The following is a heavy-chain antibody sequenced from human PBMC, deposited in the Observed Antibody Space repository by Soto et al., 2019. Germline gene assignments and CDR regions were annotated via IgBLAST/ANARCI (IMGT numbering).Heavy chain of an antibody. D-gene: IGHD2-15*01. J-gene: IGHJ4*02. CDR2: IYWYDDK. CDR1: GVSLTTSGVG. CDR3: AHRQRTVVVGAPFDL. Sequence: SGPTLVNPTQTLTLTCTLSGVSLTTSGVGVGWIRQPPGKALEWIALIYWYDDKRFSPSQKGRLAITRDTSKKQVVMTMTDMAPVDTAIYYCAHRQRTVVVGAPFDLWGQASQVTGSS. V-gene: IGHV2-5*01.